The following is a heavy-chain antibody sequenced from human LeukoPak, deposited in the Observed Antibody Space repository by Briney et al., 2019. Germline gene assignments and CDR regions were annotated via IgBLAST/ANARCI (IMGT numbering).Heavy chain of an antibody. CDR2: IRYDGSNK. CDR3: AKAFDSAVRGLIMGLDY. J-gene: IGHJ4*02. Sequence: GGSLRLSCAASGFTFSSYGMHWVRQAPGKGLEWVAFIRYDGSNKYYADSVKGRFTISRDNSKNTLYLQMNSLRAEDTAVYYCAKAFDSAVRGLIMGLDYWGQGTLVTVSS. CDR1: GFTFSSYG. V-gene: IGHV3-30*02. D-gene: IGHD3-10*01.